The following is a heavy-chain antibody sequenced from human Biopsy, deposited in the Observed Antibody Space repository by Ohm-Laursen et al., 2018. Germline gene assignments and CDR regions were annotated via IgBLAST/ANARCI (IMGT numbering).Heavy chain of an antibody. J-gene: IGHJ4*02. V-gene: IGHV4-39*01. CDR2: VYYSGST. Sequence: SDTLSLTCSVSGGSISSRNHYWGWLRQPPGKGLEWIGHVYYSGSTLYNSSLESRVTVSVDTSKNQFHLRLTPMSASDTAVYYCARHSLDDFWSGAHYYFDYWGLGTLVTVSS. D-gene: IGHD3-3*01. CDR3: ARHSLDDFWSGAHYYFDY. CDR1: GGSISSRNHY.